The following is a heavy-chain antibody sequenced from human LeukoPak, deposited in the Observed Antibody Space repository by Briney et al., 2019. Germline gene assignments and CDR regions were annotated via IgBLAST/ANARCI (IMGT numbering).Heavy chain of an antibody. Sequence: GGSLRLSCAASGFTVSGNYMSWVRQAPGKGVEWVSTIYSGGSTYYAESVKGRFTISRDNSKNTLYLQMNSLRAEDTAVYYCARDKYRRGILSLPSYYYMDVWGKGTTVTISS. CDR3: ARDKYRRGILSLPSYYYMDV. CDR2: IYSGGST. V-gene: IGHV3-66*01. J-gene: IGHJ6*03. D-gene: IGHD2-15*01. CDR1: GFTVSGNY.